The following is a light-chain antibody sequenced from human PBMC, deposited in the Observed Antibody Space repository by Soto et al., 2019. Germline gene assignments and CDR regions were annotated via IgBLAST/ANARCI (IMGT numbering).Light chain of an antibody. CDR1: QSVSSSY. Sequence: EIVMTQSPATLSVSPGERATLSCRASQSVSSSYLAWYQQKPGQAPRLLIYGASSRATGIPARFSGSGSGTEFTLTISSLQSEDFAVYYCQKYNNWPQTVGQGTKVDNK. J-gene: IGKJ1*01. V-gene: IGKV3-15*01. CDR3: QKYNNWPQT. CDR2: GAS.